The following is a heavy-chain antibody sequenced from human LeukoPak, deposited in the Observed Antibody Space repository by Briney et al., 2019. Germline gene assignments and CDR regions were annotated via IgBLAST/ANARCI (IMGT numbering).Heavy chain of an antibody. CDR2: IIPIFGTA. V-gene: IGHV1-69*05. CDR1: GGTFSSYA. J-gene: IGHJ5*02. D-gene: IGHD1-1*01. CDR3: AREIAEGLEA. Sequence: ASVKVSCKASGGTFSSYAISWVRQAPGQGLEWMGGIIPIFGTANYAQKFQGRVTITTDESTSTAYMELSSLRSEDTAVHYCAREIAEGLEAWGQGTLVTVSS.